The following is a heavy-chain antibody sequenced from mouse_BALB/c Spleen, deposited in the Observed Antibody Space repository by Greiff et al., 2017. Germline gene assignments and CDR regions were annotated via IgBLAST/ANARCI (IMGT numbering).Heavy chain of an antibody. D-gene: IGHD1-1*01. J-gene: IGHJ3*01. Sequence: EVLLVESGGGLVKPGGSLKLSCAASGFTFSSYTMSWVRQTPEKRLEWVATISSGGSYTYYPDSVKGRFTISRDNAKNTLYLQMSSLKSEDTALYYCTRDYYGSSYWLAYWGQGTLVTVSA. V-gene: IGHV5-6-4*01. CDR2: ISSGGSYT. CDR3: TRDYYGSSYWLAY. CDR1: GFTFSSYT.